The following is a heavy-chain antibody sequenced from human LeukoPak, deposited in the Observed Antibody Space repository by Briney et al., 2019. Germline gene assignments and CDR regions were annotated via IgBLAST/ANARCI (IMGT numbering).Heavy chain of an antibody. CDR3: ARSPTYYYMDV. CDR2: ISYDGSIK. Sequence: GGSLRLSCAASGFTFTNYVIHWVRQPPGKGLEWLAVISYDGSIKYYADSVKGRFTISRDHSKSTVDLLMDSLGGADSAVYYCARSPTYYYMDVWGKGTTVRVSS. CDR1: GFTFTNYV. V-gene: IGHV3-30-3*01. J-gene: IGHJ6*03.